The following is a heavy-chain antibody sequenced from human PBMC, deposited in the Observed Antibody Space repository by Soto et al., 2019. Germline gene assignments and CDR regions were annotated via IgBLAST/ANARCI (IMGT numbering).Heavy chain of an antibody. D-gene: IGHD3-22*01. Sequence: GGSLRLSCAASGFTLSSHGMHWVRQAPGKGLEWVAVIWYDGNNEYYVDSVKGRFTISRDFSKSTVYLQMNSLRAEDTAVYYCARYDSAWGLDHWGQGTLVTVSS. V-gene: IGHV3-33*01. CDR3: ARYDSAWGLDH. CDR1: GFTLSSHG. J-gene: IGHJ5*02. CDR2: IWYDGNNE.